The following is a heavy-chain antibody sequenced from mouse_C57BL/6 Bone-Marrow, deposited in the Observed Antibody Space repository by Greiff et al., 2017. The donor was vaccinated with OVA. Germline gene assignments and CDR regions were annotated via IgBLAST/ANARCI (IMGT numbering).Heavy chain of an antibody. D-gene: IGHD2-2*01. Sequence: VQLKQSGPELVKPGASVKISCKASGYTFTDYYMNWVKQSHGKSLEWIGDINPNNGGTSYNQKFKGKATLTVDKSSSTAYLELRSLTAEDSAVYYCAGIYYGYGYYYAMDYWGQGTSVTVSS. J-gene: IGHJ4*01. CDR1: GYTFTDYY. CDR3: AGIYYGYGYYYAMDY. V-gene: IGHV1-26*01. CDR2: INPNNGGT.